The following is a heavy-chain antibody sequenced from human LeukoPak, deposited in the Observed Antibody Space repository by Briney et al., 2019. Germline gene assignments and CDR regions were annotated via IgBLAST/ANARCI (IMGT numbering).Heavy chain of an antibody. J-gene: IGHJ4*02. CDR3: VKDSSSWYGGEYFDY. V-gene: IGHV3-64D*06. Sequence: GGSLRLSCSASGFPFSSYAMHWVRQAPGKGLKYVSSISINGGSTYYADSVKGRFTISRDNSKNTLLLQMSSLRSEDTAVYYCVKDSSSWYGGEYFDYWGQGTLVTVSS. D-gene: IGHD6-13*01. CDR2: ISINGGST. CDR1: GFPFSSYA.